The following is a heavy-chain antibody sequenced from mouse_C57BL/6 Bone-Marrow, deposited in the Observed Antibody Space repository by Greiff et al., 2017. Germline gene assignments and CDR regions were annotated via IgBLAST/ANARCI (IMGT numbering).Heavy chain of an antibody. Sequence: QVQLQQSGAELVRPGTSVKVSCKASGYAFTNYLIEWVKQRPGQGLEWIGVINPGSGGTNYNEKFKGKATLTADKSSSTAYMQLSSLTSEDSAVYFCAWSSIYYDYDVDYWGQGTTLTVSS. CDR1: GYAFTNYL. V-gene: IGHV1-54*01. D-gene: IGHD2-4*01. J-gene: IGHJ2*01. CDR3: AWSSIYYDYDVDY. CDR2: INPGSGGT.